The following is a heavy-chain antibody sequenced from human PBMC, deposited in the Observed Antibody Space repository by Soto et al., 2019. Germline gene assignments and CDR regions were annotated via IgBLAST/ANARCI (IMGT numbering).Heavy chain of an antibody. CDR2: INPTSGST. CDR3: ARLDIVGPSTVP. V-gene: IGHV1-46*01. CDR1: GYTFTTYY. Sequence: QVHMLQSGAEVKRPGASVNVSCKAFGYTFTTYYMHWVRQAPGQGLEWMGMINPTSGSTTYAQNFQGRDTMTRDKSKRTVYMELNSLRSEDTAVYYCARLDIVGPSTVPWGKGTLVTVSS. D-gene: IGHD1-26*01. J-gene: IGHJ5*02.